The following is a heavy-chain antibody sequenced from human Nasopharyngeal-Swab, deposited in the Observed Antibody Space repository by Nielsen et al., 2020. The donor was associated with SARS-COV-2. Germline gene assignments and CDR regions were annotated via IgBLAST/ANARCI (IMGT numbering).Heavy chain of an antibody. V-gene: IGHV3-49*04. D-gene: IGHD1-26*01. CDR2: IRSKTYGGAP. CDR1: GYTFSNYW. J-gene: IGHJ3*02. Sequence: GESLKISCAASGYTFSNYWMHWVRQVPGKGLEWVGFIRSKTYGGAPEYAASVKGRFTISRDGAESIAYLQMNSLETEDTGVYYCARSVGSFYGQGAFDIWGQGTMVTVSS. CDR3: ARSVGSFYGQGAFDI.